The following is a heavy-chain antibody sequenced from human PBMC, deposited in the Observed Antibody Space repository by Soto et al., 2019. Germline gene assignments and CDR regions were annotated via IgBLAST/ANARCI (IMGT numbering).Heavy chain of an antibody. CDR3: ARHYSSGSRNWFGP. D-gene: IGHD6-19*01. J-gene: IGHJ5*02. CDR2: IYYSGST. V-gene: IGHV4-39*01. Sequence: PETLSLTCSVSGGSINSSSYFWGWVRQPPGKGLEWIGSIYYSGSTYYNPSLRSRVTISVDTSKNQFSLKLSSVTAADTAVFYCARHYSSGSRNWFGPWGQGTLVTVSS. CDR1: GGSINSSSYF.